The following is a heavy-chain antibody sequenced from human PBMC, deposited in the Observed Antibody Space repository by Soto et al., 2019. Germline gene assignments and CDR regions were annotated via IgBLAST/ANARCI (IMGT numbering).Heavy chain of an antibody. J-gene: IGHJ4*02. CDR1: GFTFSSYG. V-gene: IGHV3-33*06. CDR2: IWYDGSNK. CDR3: AKFSYDSSGYLFDY. Sequence: GGSLRLSCAASGFTFSSYGMHWVRQAPGKGLEWVAVIWYDGSNKYYADPVKGRFTISRDNSKNTLYLQMNSLRAEDTAVYYCAKFSYDSSGYLFDYWGQGTLVTVSS. D-gene: IGHD3-22*01.